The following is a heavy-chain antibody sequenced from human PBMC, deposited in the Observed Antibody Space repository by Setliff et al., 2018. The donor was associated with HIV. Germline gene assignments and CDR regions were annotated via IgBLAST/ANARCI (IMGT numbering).Heavy chain of an antibody. D-gene: IGHD2-21*01. CDR1: EYFFRTSW. CDR3: TRHPLQPEVSGYFYLMDV. CDR2: IFPLDSET. V-gene: IGHV5-51*01. J-gene: IGHJ6*04. Sequence: GESLKISCKGPEYFFRTSWIGWVRQLPGKGLEWVAVIFPLDSETSYPSLEGHVTISVDKSINTAYLQWSILRASDTAVYYCTRHPLQPEVSGYFYLMDVLGTGTTVTVSS.